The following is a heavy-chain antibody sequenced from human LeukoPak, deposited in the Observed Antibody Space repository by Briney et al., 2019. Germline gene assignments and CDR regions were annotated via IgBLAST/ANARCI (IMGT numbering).Heavy chain of an antibody. Sequence: ASLKVSCKASGYTFTDYYMHWVRQAPGQGLEWMGWINPNSGGTNYAQKFYARVTMTRDTSISTAYMELSRLRSDDTAVYYCARDWQSPWFDPWGQGTLVTVSS. CDR3: ARDWQSPWFDP. CDR1: GYTFTDYY. CDR2: INPNSGGT. V-gene: IGHV1-2*02. J-gene: IGHJ5*02.